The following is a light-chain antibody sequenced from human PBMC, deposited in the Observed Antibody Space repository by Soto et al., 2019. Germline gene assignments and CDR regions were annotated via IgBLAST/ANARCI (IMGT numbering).Light chain of an antibody. CDR2: GAS. J-gene: IGKJ1*01. CDR1: QSVDSRY. Sequence: EIVLTQSPGTLSLSPGERATLSCRASQSVDSRYFARYQQKLGQAPRLLIYGASSKGTGIPDRFSGSVSGTDFTLPISRLEPEVFAVYYCQQYGRSQTFGQGTKV. CDR3: QQYGRSQT. V-gene: IGKV3-20*01.